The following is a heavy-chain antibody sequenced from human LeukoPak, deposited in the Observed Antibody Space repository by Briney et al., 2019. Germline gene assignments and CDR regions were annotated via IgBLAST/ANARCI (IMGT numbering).Heavy chain of an antibody. V-gene: IGHV3-74*01. D-gene: IGHD1-1*01. CDR3: VRTIGTTVFDY. J-gene: IGHJ4*02. CDR2: INGDGSGT. Sequence: GGSLRLSCAASGFTFSRNWMHWVRQAPGKGLVWVSRINGDGSGTNYADSVKGRFTISRDNAKNTLSLQMNSLRAEDTAVYYCVRTIGTTVFDYWGQGNLVTVSS. CDR1: GFTFSRNW.